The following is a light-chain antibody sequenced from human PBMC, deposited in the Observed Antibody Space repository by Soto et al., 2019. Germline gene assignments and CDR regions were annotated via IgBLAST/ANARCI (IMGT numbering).Light chain of an antibody. CDR2: DAS. CDR3: QRYNNWPLT. J-gene: IGKJ1*01. V-gene: IGKV1-33*01. CDR1: QDISNY. Sequence: DIQMTQSPSSLSASVGDRVTITCQASQDISNYLNWYQQKPGKAPKLLIYDASNLESGVPSRFSGSRSGTEFTLTISSPQSEDLAVYYCQRYNNWPLTFGQGTKVDIK.